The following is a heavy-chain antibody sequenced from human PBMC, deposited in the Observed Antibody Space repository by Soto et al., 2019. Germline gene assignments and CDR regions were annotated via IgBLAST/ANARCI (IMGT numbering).Heavy chain of an antibody. V-gene: IGHV4-39*01. CDR2: IYYSVTT. D-gene: IGHD1-26*01. CDR3: ARRKNIAGGDFDY. J-gene: IGHJ4*02. Sequence: QLQLQESGPGLVKPSETLSLTCTVSGGSITSSSYHWGWIRQPPGKGLEWIGTIYYSVTTYYQPSLKSRVTISVDTSKNQFSLKLDSVTAADTAVYYCARRKNIAGGDFDYWGQGTLVTVSS. CDR1: GGSITSSSYH.